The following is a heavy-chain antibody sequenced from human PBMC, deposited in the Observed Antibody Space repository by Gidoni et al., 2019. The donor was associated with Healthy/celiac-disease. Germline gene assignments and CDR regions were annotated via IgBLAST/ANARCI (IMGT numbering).Heavy chain of an antibody. CDR3: ARPYCSGGSCYAGMDV. CDR2: TRNKANSYTT. V-gene: IGHV3-72*01. J-gene: IGHJ6*02. D-gene: IGHD2-15*01. CDR1: GFPFSDHY. Sequence: EVQLVESGGGLVQPGGSLRLSCAASGFPFSDHYMDWVRQAPGKGLEWVGRTRNKANSYTTEYAASVKGRFTISRDDSKNSLYLQMNSLKTEDTAVYYCARPYCSGGSCYAGMDVWGQGTTVTVSS.